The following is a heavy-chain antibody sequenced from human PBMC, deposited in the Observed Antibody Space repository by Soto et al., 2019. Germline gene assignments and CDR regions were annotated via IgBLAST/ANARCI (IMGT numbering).Heavy chain of an antibody. D-gene: IGHD2-21*02. J-gene: IGHJ6*02. CDR2: IPQDGVDG. V-gene: IGHV3-7*03. CDR3: ARDHLILPAHDFFYGSDV. CDR1: GFTFSMYS. Sequence: LRLSCEVSGFTFSMYSMSWVRQSPGKGLEWVAKIPQDGVDGHYADSVKGRFIISRDNDKNSLHLQLNNLRAEDTAVYYCARDHLILPAHDFFYGSDVWGRGATVTVSS.